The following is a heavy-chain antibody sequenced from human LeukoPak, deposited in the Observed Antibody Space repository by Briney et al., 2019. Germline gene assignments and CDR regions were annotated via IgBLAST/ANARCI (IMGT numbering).Heavy chain of an antibody. Sequence: AETLCLTCTASGCTISSYYGSWIRQPAGKGLEWIGRIYTSGSSNYNPSLKSRVTMSVDTSKNQFSLKLSSVTAADTAVYYCAIHPGSIWYYFDYWGQGTLVTVSS. CDR3: AIHPGSIWYYFDY. CDR2: IYTSGSS. CDR1: GCTISSYY. D-gene: IGHD6-13*01. J-gene: IGHJ4*02. V-gene: IGHV4-4*07.